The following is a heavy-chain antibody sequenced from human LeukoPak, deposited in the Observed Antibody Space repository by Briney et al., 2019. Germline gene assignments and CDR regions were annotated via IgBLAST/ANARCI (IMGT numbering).Heavy chain of an antibody. CDR2: IYYSGST. Sequence: SETLSLTCTVSGGSISSSSYYWGWIRQPPGKGLEWIGSIYYSGSTYYNPSLKSRVTISVDTSKNQFSLKLSSVTAADTAVYYCARRVVVVASDVFDIWGQGTMVTVSS. CDR3: ARRVVVVASDVFDI. D-gene: IGHD2-15*01. J-gene: IGHJ3*02. CDR1: GGSISSSSYY. V-gene: IGHV4-39*01.